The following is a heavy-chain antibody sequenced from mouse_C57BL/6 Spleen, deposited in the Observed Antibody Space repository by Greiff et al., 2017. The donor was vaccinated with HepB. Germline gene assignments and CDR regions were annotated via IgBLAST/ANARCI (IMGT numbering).Heavy chain of an antibody. D-gene: IGHD1-1*01. V-gene: IGHV1-55*01. CDR3: ARYYGSSYGAKDY. CDR2: IYPGSGST. CDR1: GYTFTSYW. Sequence: QVQLQQPGAELVKPGASVKMSCKASGYTFTSYWITWVKQRPGQGLEWIGDIYPGSGSTNYNEKFKSKATLTVDTSSSTAYMQLSSLTSEDSAVYYCARYYGSSYGAKDYWGQGTSVTVSS. J-gene: IGHJ4*01.